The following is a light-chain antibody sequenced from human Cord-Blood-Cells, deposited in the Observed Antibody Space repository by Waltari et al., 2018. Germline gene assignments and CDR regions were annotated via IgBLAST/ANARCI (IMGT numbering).Light chain of an antibody. V-gene: IGLV2-23*01. CDR1: SRDVGSYNL. CDR2: EGS. J-gene: IGLJ3*02. CDR3: CSYAGSSTCV. Sequence: QSALTQPASVSGSPGQSITISCTGTSRDVGSYNLVSWYQQHPGKAPKLMIYEGSKRPSGVSNRFSGSKSGNTASLTISGLQAEDEADYYCCSYAGSSTCVFGGGTKLTVL.